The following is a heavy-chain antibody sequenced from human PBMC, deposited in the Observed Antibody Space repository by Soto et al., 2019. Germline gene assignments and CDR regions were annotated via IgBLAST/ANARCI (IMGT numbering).Heavy chain of an antibody. D-gene: IGHD2-2*01. CDR2: ISSSSSY. Sequence: PGCCMRLSCAAAGCSFSHYSINWVRQAPGKELEWVSSISSSSSYADSVKGRFTISRDNAKNSLYLQMNSLRAEDTAVYYCARDRGVVPAAIGGYYYYGMDVWGQGTTASVS. V-gene: IGHV3-21*01. J-gene: IGHJ6*02. CDR1: GCSFSHYS. CDR3: ARDRGVVPAAIGGYYYYGMDV.